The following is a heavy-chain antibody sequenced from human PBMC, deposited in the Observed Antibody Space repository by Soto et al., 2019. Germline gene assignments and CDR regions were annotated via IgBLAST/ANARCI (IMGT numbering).Heavy chain of an antibody. CDR1: GYSISSYY. V-gene: IGHV4-59*08. J-gene: IGHJ4*01. CDR2: IHYSGST. CDR3: ARHVTLYVDY. Sequence: SDTLSLTFTVSGYSISSYYWSWIRQPPGKGLEWIGYIHYSGSTNYNPSLKSRVTISVDTSKNQFSLRLSSVTAADTAVYYCARHVTLYVDY. D-gene: IGHD2-21*02.